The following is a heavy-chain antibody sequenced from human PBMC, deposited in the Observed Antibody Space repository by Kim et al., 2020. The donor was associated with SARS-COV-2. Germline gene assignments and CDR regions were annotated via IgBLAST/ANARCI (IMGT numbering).Heavy chain of an antibody. J-gene: IGHJ5*02. CDR1: GGSISSGGYY. V-gene: IGHV4-31*03. D-gene: IGHD3-10*01. CDR2: IYYSGST. Sequence: SETLSLTCTVSGGSISSGGYYWSWIRQHPGKGLEWIGYIYYSGSTYYNPSLKSRVTISVDTSKNQFSLKLSSVTAADTAVYYCAREIVLTYYYGSGSPKFHNWFDPWGQGTLVTVSS. CDR3: AREIVLTYYYGSGSPKFHNWFDP.